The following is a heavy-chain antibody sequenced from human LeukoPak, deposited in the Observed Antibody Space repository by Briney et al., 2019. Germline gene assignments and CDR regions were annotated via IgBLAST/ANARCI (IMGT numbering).Heavy chain of an antibody. V-gene: IGHV3-21*01. D-gene: IGHD3-22*01. CDR3: ARDLAYYYDSSGYGY. CDR2: ISSSSSYI. Sequence: GGSLRLSCAACGFTFSSYSMNWVRQAPGKGLEWVSSISSSSSYIYYADSVKGRFTISRDNAKNSLYLQMNSLRAEDTAVYYCARDLAYYYDSSGYGYWGQGTLVTVSS. J-gene: IGHJ4*02. CDR1: GFTFSSYS.